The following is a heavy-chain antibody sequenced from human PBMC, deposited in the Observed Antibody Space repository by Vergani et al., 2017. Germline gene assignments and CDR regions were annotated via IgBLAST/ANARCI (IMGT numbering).Heavy chain of an antibody. CDR1: GGSFSGYY. CDR3: ARGAPGYCSSTSCYTSWFDP. Sequence: QVQLQQWGAGLLKPSETLSLTCAVYGGSFSGYYWSWIRQPPGKGLEWIGEINHSGSTNYNPSLKSRVTISVDTSKNQFSLKLSSVTAADTAVYYCARGAPGYCSSTSCYTSWFDPWGQGTLVTVSS. D-gene: IGHD2-2*02. J-gene: IGHJ5*02. CDR2: INHSGST. V-gene: IGHV4-34*01.